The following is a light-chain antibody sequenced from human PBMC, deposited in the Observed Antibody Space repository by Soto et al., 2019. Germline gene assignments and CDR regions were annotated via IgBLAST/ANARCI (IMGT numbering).Light chain of an antibody. CDR1: QSISSY. J-gene: IGKJ1*01. V-gene: IGKV1-39*01. CDR3: QQSYSTPIT. Sequence: DIQMTQSPPSLSASVGDRVTITCRASQSISSYLNWYQQKPGKAPKLLIYAASSLQSGVPSRFGGSGSGTDFTLTISSLQPEDFATYYCQQSYSTPITFGQGTKVDIK. CDR2: AAS.